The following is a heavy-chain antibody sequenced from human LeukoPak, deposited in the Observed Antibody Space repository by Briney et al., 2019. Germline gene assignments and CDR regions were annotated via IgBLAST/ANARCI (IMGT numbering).Heavy chain of an antibody. V-gene: IGHV1-69*05. Sequence: SVKVSCKASGGTFSSYAISWVRQAPGQGLEWMGGIIPIFGTANYAQKFQGRVTITTDESTSTAYVELSSLRSEDTAVYYCARGERQPTYYYYMDVWGKGTTVTVSS. CDR3: ARGERQPTYYYYMDV. J-gene: IGHJ6*03. D-gene: IGHD6-13*01. CDR1: GGTFSSYA. CDR2: IIPIFGTA.